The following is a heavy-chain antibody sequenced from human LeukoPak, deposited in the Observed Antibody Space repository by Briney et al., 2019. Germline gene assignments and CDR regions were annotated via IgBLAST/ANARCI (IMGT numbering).Heavy chain of an antibody. V-gene: IGHV3-48*01. CDR3: ARGPPLFDP. CDR1: GFTFSSYD. Sequence: GVSLRLSCAASGFTFSSYDMNWIRQAPGKGLEWVSYISISSSTIYYADSVKGRFTISRDNAKNSLYLQMNSLRAEDTAIYYCARGPPLFDPWGQGTLVTVSS. J-gene: IGHJ5*02. CDR2: ISISSSTI.